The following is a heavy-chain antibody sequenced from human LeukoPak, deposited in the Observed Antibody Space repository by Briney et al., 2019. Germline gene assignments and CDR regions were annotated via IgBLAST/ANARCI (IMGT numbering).Heavy chain of an antibody. Sequence: SETLSLTCAVYGGSFSGYYWSWIRQPPGKGLEWIGEINHSGSTNYNPSLKSRATIPVDTSKNQFSLKLSSVTAADTAVYYCARGPNLKLWAYYYYMDVWGKGTTVTVSS. CDR1: GGSFSGYY. V-gene: IGHV4-34*01. CDR3: ARGPNLKLWAYYYYMDV. J-gene: IGHJ6*03. CDR2: INHSGST. D-gene: IGHD3-10*01.